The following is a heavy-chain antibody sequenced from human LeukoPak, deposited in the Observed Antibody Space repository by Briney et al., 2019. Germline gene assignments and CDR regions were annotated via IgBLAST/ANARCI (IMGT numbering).Heavy chain of an antibody. CDR1: GYTFTGYY. J-gene: IGHJ4*02. CDR2: IIPIFGTA. V-gene: IGHV1-69*13. Sequence: GASVKVSCKASGYTFTGYYMHWVRQAPGQGLEWMGGIIPIFGTANYAQKFQGRVTITADESTSTAYMELSSLRSEDTAVYYCASGPKALDYWGQGTLVTVSS. CDR3: ASGPKALDY.